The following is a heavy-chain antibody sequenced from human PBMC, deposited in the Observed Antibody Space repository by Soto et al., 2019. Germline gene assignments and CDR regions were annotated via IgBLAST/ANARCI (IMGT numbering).Heavy chain of an antibody. D-gene: IGHD6-19*01. Sequence: ASVKVSCKASGYTFTSYAINWVRQSTGRGLEWMGWMNPNSGNTGYAQKFQGRVAMTRNTSISTAYMELSRLRSEDTAVDYCARGSSFRGWYGYWGQGTLFTVSS. CDR2: MNPNSGNT. J-gene: IGHJ4*02. V-gene: IGHV1-8*01. CDR3: ARGSSFRGWYGY. CDR1: GYTFTSYA.